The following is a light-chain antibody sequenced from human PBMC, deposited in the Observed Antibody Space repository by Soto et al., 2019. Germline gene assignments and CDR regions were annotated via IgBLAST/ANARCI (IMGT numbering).Light chain of an antibody. CDR1: ESISSW. CDR2: KAS. CDR3: QQYNPYLST. V-gene: IGKV1-5*03. J-gene: IGKJ2*01. Sequence: DIQMTQSPSTLSASVGDRVTITCRASESISSWLARFQQKPGKAPKLLIYKASSLQSEVPSRFSGSESGTEFNLTISSLQPDDFATYYCQQYNPYLSTFGQGTKLEIK.